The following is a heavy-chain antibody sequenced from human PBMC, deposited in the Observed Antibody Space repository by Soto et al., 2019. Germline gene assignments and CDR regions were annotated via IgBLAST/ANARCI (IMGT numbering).Heavy chain of an antibody. J-gene: IGHJ4*02. CDR2: INPNGGST. Sequence: ASVKVSCKASGYTFTSSYVHWVRQAPGQGLEWVAIINPNGGSTYYAQEFQGRVTVTRDTSTSTVFMELSSLHSDDTAVYYCARDLLAANYWGQGTLVTVSS. V-gene: IGHV1-46*01. D-gene: IGHD2-15*01. CDR3: ARDLLAANY. CDR1: GYTFTSSY.